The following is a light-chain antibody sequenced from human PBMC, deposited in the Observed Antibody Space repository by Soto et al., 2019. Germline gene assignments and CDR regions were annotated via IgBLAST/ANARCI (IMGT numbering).Light chain of an antibody. CDR2: STS. J-gene: IGLJ2*01. Sequence: QTVVTQEPSLTVSPGGTVTLTCASSAGAVTSAYYTNWLQQKPGQAPRALIYSTSEKHSWTPARFSGSLLGGKAALTLSAAQPEDDADYYCLLYYGGAQVLFGGWTKLTVL. CDR1: AGAVTSAYY. V-gene: IGLV7-43*01. CDR3: LLYYGGAQVL.